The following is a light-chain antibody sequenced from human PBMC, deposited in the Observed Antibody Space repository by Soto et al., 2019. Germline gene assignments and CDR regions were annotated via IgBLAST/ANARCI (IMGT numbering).Light chain of an antibody. CDR2: DVS. CDR3: CSYVGSDSSFV. J-gene: IGLJ1*01. V-gene: IGLV2-14*03. CDR1: SNDAGGYNF. Sequence: QSVLTQPASVSASPGQSITISCTGTSNDAGGYNFVSWYQQHPGKVPKLIIYDVSIRPSGVPDRFSGSKSGITASLTISGLQAEDEADYYCCSYVGSDSSFVFGSGTKVTVL.